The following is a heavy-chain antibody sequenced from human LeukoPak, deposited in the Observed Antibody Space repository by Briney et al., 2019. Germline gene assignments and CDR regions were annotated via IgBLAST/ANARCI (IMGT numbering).Heavy chain of an antibody. D-gene: IGHD1-26*01. CDR3: ARLGYSGSYGDAFDI. CDR1: GGSISSSSYY. Sequence: SETLSLTCTVSGGSISSSSYYWGWIRQPPGKGLEWIGSIYYSGSTYYNPSLKSRVTISVDTSKNQFSLKLSSVTAADPAVYYCARLGYSGSYGDAFDIWGQGTMVTVSS. CDR2: IYYSGST. J-gene: IGHJ3*02. V-gene: IGHV4-39*01.